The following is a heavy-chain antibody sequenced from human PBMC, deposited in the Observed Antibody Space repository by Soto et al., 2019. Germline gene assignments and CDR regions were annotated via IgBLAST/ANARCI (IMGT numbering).Heavy chain of an antibody. V-gene: IGHV4-59*08. D-gene: IGHD2-15*01. CDR2: IYYSGST. CDR3: ARRVVAATEWFDP. Sequence: QVQLQESGPGLVKPSETLSLTCTVSGGSISSYYWSWIRQPPGKGLEWIGYIYYSGSTNYNPSLKSRVTISVDPSKNQFSLKLSSVTAADTAVYYCARRVVAATEWFDPWGQGTLVTVSS. CDR1: GGSISSYY. J-gene: IGHJ5*02.